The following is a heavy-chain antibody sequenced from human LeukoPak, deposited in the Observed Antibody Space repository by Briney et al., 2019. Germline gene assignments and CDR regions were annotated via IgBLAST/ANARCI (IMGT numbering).Heavy chain of an antibody. D-gene: IGHD3-9*01. CDR2: ISGSGGST. J-gene: IGHJ4*02. V-gene: IGHV3-23*01. Sequence: GGSLRPSCAASGFTFSSYAMSWVRQAPGKGLEWVSAISGSGGSTYYADSVKGRFTISRDNSNNTLYLQMNSLRAEDTAVYYCATAILTGYYMSGSYFDYWGQGTLVTVSS. CDR3: ATAILTGYYMSGSYFDY. CDR1: GFTFSSYA.